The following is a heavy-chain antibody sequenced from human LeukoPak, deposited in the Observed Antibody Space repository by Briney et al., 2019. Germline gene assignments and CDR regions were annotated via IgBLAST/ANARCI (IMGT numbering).Heavy chain of an antibody. CDR3: TRTINSWFDP. J-gene: IGHJ5*02. V-gene: IGHV1-46*01. CDR2: IRPTDGST. CDR1: GYTFINHY. Sequence: ASVKVSCKPSGYTFINHYIHWVRQAPGQGLEWMEVIRPTDGSTSYAQNFQGRLSMTSDTSTNTAYMELSSLRSEDTAIYYCTRTINSWFDPWGQGTPVSVSS. D-gene: IGHD3-9*01.